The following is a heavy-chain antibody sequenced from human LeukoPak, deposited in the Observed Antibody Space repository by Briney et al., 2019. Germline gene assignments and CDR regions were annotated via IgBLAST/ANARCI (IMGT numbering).Heavy chain of an antibody. V-gene: IGHV1-3*01. J-gene: IGHJ4*02. CDR2: INAGNGNT. Sequence: ASVKVSCKASGYTFTSYGISWVRQAPGQGLEWMGWINAGNGNTKYSQKFQGRVTITRDTSASTAYMELSSLRSEDTAVYYCARDRGATGFDYWGQGTLVTVSS. CDR1: GYTFTSYG. D-gene: IGHD1-26*01. CDR3: ARDRGATGFDY.